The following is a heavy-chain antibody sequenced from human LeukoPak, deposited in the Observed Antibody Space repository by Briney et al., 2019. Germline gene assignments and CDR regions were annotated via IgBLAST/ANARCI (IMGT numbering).Heavy chain of an antibody. V-gene: IGHV3-30-3*01. CDR1: GFTFSSYA. Sequence: GRSLRLSCAASGFTFSSYAMHWVRQVPGKGLEWVAVISYDGSNKYYADSVKGRFTISRDNSKNTLYLQMNSLRAEDTAVYYCARAVGATIDLFDYWGQGTLVTVSS. D-gene: IGHD1-26*01. J-gene: IGHJ4*02. CDR2: ISYDGSNK. CDR3: ARAVGATIDLFDY.